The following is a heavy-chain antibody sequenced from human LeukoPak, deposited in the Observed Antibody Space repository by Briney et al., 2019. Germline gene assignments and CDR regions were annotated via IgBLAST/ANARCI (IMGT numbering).Heavy chain of an antibody. CDR3: ATKGNGIYYFDY. CDR1: GGSIRSYDYY. V-gene: IGHV4-31*03. D-gene: IGHD2/OR15-2a*01. Sequence: PSQTLSLTCTVSGGSIRSYDYYWSWIRQHPGKGLEWIGYIHSSGSAYYNPSLKSRLTISVDTSKNRFSLELRFVTAADTAVYFCATKGNGIYYFDYWGQGTLVTVSS. J-gene: IGHJ4*02. CDR2: IHSSGSA.